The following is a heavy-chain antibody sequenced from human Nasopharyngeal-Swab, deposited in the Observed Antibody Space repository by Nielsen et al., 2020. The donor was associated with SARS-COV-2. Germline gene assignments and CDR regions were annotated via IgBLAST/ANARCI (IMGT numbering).Heavy chain of an antibody. Sequence: GESLKISCTASGFSLTTYVMNWVRQAPGKGLEWVSFINGSSRSMYYSDSVKGRFTVSRDNGKDSVFLQMNSLRAEDTAVYYCARDPGLVSFDYWGQGTLVTVSS. CDR3: ARDPGLVSFDY. CDR2: INGSSRSM. CDR1: GFSLTTYV. V-gene: IGHV3-21*01. D-gene: IGHD6-19*01. J-gene: IGHJ4*02.